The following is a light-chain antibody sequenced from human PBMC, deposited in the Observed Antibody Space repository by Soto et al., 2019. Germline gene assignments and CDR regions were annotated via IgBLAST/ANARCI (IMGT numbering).Light chain of an antibody. V-gene: IGKV3-15*01. CDR1: QSVNSN. CDR3: QQYNDWPLT. Sequence: KVMTQSPATLSVSPGERATLSCRASQSVNSNLAWYQQKPGQAPRLLLYGASTRATGIPARFSGSASGTEFTLTISILQSEDSAVYYCQQYNDWPLTFGGGTKVDIK. J-gene: IGKJ4*01. CDR2: GAS.